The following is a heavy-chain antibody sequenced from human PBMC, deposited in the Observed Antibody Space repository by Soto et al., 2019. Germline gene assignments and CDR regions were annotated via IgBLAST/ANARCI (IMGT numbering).Heavy chain of an antibody. CDR1: VDTFRSCA. CDR2: IIPMYDSV. J-gene: IGHJ4*02. D-gene: IGHD3-3*01. CDR3: AASTFQYGVSGYFLLDY. Sequence: SVKASCKTSVDTFRSCAIMWVRPAPGQGLEWMGGIIPMYDSVSYAQKSQGRVTITADKFTGTAYMELNSLRSEDTAIYFCAASTFQYGVSGYFLLDYWGQGNPVTVSS. V-gene: IGHV1-69*06.